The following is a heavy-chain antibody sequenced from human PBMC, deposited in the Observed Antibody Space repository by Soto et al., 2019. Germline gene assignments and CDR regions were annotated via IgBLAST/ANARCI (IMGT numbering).Heavy chain of an antibody. CDR3: AREGYCSSTSCYLGHGMDV. J-gene: IGHJ6*02. V-gene: IGHV4-59*11. CDR2: IYYSGST. CDR1: GGSISSHY. D-gene: IGHD2-2*01. Sequence: PSETLSLTCTVSGGSISSHYWSWIRQPPGKGLEWIGYIYYSGSTNYNPSLKSRVTISVDTSKNQFSLKLSSVTAADTAVYYCAREGYCSSTSCYLGHGMDVWGQGTTVTVSS.